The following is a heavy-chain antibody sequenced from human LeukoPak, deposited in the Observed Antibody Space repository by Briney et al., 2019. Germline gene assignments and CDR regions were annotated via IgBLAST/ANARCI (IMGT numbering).Heavy chain of an antibody. Sequence: PGGSLRLSCAASGFTFSSYAMSWVRQAPGKGLEWVSAISGSGGSTYYADSVKGRFTISRDNSKNTLYLQMNSLRAEDTAVYYCAKATMVRGESPLDYWGQGTLVTVSS. CDR1: GFTFSSYA. V-gene: IGHV3-23*01. CDR2: ISGSGGST. CDR3: AKATMVRGESPLDY. J-gene: IGHJ4*02. D-gene: IGHD3-10*01.